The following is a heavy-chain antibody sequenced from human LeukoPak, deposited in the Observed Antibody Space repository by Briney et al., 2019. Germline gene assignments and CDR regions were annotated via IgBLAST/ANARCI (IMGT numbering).Heavy chain of an antibody. J-gene: IGHJ4*02. CDR3: AGSILTGYPNFDY. CDR2: ISSSSSTI. CDR1: GFTFSSSS. D-gene: IGHD3-9*01. V-gene: IGHV3-48*04. Sequence: GGSLRLSCAASGFTFSSSSMNWVRQVPGKGLEWVSYISSSSSTIYYADSVKGRFTISRDNARNSLYLQMNSLRAEDTAVYYCAGSILTGYPNFDYWGQGTLVTVSS.